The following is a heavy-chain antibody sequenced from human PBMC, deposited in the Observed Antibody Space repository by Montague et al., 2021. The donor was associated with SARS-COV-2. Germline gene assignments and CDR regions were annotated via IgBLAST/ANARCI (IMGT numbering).Heavy chain of an antibody. CDR1: GGSISSSCYY. CDR2: INYTGST. CDR3: ARHGDYETYDAFDI. V-gene: IGHV4-39*01. Sequence: SETLSLTCTVSGGSISSSCYYWVWIRQPPGKGLEWIGSINYTGSTXSNPSLRSRVTISVDTSKNQFSLKLSSVTAADTAVYYCARHGDYETYDAFDIWGQGTMVTVSS. J-gene: IGHJ3*02. D-gene: IGHD3-22*01.